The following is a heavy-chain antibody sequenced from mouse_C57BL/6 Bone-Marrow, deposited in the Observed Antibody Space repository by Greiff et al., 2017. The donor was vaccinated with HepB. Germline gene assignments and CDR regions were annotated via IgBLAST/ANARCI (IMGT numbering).Heavy chain of an antibody. Sequence: VQLKESGPELVKPGASVKMSCKASGYTFTDYNMHWVKQSHGKSLEWIGYINPNNGGTSYNQKFKGKATLTVNKSSSTAYMELRSLTSEDSAVYYCAREGYSNYFWYFDVWGTGTTVTVSS. CDR2: INPNNGGT. CDR3: AREGYSNYFWYFDV. CDR1: GYTFTDYN. J-gene: IGHJ1*03. D-gene: IGHD2-5*01. V-gene: IGHV1-22*01.